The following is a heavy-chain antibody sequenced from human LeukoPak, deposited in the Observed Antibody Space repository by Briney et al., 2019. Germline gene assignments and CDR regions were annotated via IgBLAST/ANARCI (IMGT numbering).Heavy chain of an antibody. D-gene: IGHD2-2*01. V-gene: IGHV1-2*02. CDR2: INPNNGGT. J-gene: IGHJ4*02. CDR1: GYTFTGYY. Sequence: GASVKVSCKASGYTFTGYYMHWVRQAPGQGLEWMGWINPNNGGTNYAQKFQGRVTMTRDTSISTAYMELSRLRSDDTAVYYCSRDCSRTTCYQNWGQGTLVTVSS. CDR3: SRDCSRTTCYQN.